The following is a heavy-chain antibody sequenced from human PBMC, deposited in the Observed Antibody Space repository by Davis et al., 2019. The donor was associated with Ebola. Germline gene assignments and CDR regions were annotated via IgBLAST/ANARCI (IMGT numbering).Heavy chain of an antibody. CDR3: ARGGITMMVVPRDYYYGLDV. J-gene: IGHJ6*02. CDR2: INPNSGGT. CDR1: GGTFSSYA. D-gene: IGHD3-22*01. V-gene: IGHV1-2*06. Sequence: ASVKVSCKASGGTFSSYAISWVRQAPGQGLEWMGRINPNSGGTNFAQKFQGRVTMSRDTSTSTAYMEMNRLRSDDTAVYFCARGGITMMVVPRDYYYGLDVWGQGTTVTVSS.